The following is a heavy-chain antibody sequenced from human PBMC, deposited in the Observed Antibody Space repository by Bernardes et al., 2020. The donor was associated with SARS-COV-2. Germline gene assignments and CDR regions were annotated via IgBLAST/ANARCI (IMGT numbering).Heavy chain of an antibody. CDR1: GFTFSSYA. Sequence: GGSLRLSCSASGFTFSSYAMHWVRQAPGKGLEYVSAISSNGGSTYYADSVKGRFTISRDNSKNTLYLQMNSLRAEDTSVYYCARDPVHTAMVTAFDYWGQGTLVTVSS. V-gene: IGHV3-64*04. CDR3: ARDPVHTAMVTAFDY. D-gene: IGHD5-18*01. CDR2: ISSNGGST. J-gene: IGHJ4*02.